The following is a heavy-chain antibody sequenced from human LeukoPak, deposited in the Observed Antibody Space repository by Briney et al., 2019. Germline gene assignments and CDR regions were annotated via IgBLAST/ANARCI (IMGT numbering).Heavy chain of an antibody. CDR2: INPSGGST. D-gene: IGHD6-19*01. CDR1: GYTFTIYY. V-gene: IGHV1-46*01. Sequence: VSVTVSFKASGYTFTIYYMHWVRQAPGQGIEWMGIINPSGGSTSYAQKFQGRVTMTRDTSTSTVYMELSSLRSEDTAVYYCAREWRARSSGYDYWGQGTLVTVSS. J-gene: IGHJ4*02. CDR3: AREWRARSSGYDY.